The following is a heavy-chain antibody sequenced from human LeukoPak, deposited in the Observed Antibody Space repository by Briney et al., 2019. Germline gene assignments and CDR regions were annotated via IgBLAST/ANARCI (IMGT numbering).Heavy chain of an antibody. CDR3: ARTYYYGSSAYYGSVDY. CDR2: ISAYNGNT. V-gene: IGHV1-18*01. D-gene: IGHD3-22*01. CDR1: GYTFTNYG. Sequence: GASVKVSCTPSGYTFTNYGISWVRQAPGQGFEWMGWISAYNGNTNYAQKLQGRLTMTTDTSTSTAYMELRSLRSDDTAVYYCARTYYYGSSAYYGSVDYWGQGTLVTVSS. J-gene: IGHJ4*02.